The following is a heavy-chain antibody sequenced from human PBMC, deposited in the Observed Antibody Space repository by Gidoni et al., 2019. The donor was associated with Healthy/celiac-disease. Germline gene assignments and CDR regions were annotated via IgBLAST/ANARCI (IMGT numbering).Heavy chain of an antibody. CDR1: VGATSSSIYY. J-gene: IGHJ4*02. V-gene: IGHV4-39*01. Sequence: QRQLQQSGPGLVEPSETLSLACTVAVGATSSSIYYWCWIRPPPGKWLEWIGSSYYSGSTYYDASLKSRVTISVDTSKNQFSLKLSSVTAADTAVYYCARHLQQLVSVFDYWGQGTLVTVSS. D-gene: IGHD6-13*01. CDR2: SYYSGST. CDR3: ARHLQQLVSVFDY.